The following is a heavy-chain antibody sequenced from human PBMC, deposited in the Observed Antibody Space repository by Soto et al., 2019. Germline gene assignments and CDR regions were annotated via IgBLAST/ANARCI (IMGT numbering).Heavy chain of an antibody. Sequence: SLRLSCAASGFTFSNYWMSWVRQAPGKGLEWVANIKEDGSERYYVDSVKGRFTISRDNAKNSLYLQMTSLRPEDTAVYYCTRGHPSTYNYWGPGPLVTVSS. D-gene: IGHD4-4*01. CDR1: GFTFSNYW. CDR2: IKEDGSER. CDR3: TRGHPSTYNY. V-gene: IGHV3-7*01. J-gene: IGHJ4*02.